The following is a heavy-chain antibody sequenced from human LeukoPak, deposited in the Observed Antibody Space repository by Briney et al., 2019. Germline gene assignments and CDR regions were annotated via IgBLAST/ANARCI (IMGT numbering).Heavy chain of an antibody. Sequence: GGSLRLSCAASGFSFDSYAMHWVRQTPGKGLEWVSGISWNSGNIAYADSVKGRFTISRDSAKTSLYLQINNLRAENTAVYFCARGGGTAMVRGYYYYYMDVWGKGTTVTISS. D-gene: IGHD3-10*01. CDR3: ARGGGTAMVRGYYYYYMDV. J-gene: IGHJ6*03. V-gene: IGHV3-9*01. CDR1: GFSFDSYA. CDR2: ISWNSGNI.